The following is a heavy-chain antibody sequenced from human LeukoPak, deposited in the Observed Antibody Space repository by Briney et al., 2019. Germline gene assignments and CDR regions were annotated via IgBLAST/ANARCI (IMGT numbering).Heavy chain of an antibody. V-gene: IGHV3-21*01. CDR2: ISSSSSYI. J-gene: IGHJ6*02. D-gene: IGHD2-2*01. CDR3: AREDIVVVPAAMVGYYYYGMDV. CDR1: GFTFSTYA. Sequence: GGSLRLSCAASGFTFSTYAMSWVRQAPGKGLEWVSSISSSSSYIYYADSVKGRFTISRDNAKNSLYLQMNSLRAEDTAVYYCAREDIVVVPAAMVGYYYYGMDVWGQGTTVTVSS.